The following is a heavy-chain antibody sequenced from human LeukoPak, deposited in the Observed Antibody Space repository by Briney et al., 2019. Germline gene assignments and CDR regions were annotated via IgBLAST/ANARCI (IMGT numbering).Heavy chain of an antibody. CDR2: LTGSGGST. CDR3: ARFRISTNWPDY. Sequence: GGSLRLSCAASGFTFTSYAMTWVRQAPGKGLEWVSTLTGSGGSTYYADSVKGRFTISRDNSKNTLYLQMNSLRAEDTAVYYCARFRISTNWPDYWGQGTLATVSS. CDR1: GFTFTSYA. V-gene: IGHV3-23*01. J-gene: IGHJ4*02. D-gene: IGHD1-1*01.